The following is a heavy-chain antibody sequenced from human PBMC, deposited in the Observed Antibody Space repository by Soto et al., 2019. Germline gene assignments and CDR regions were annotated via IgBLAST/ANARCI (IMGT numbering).Heavy chain of an antibody. J-gene: IGHJ6*03. CDR3: AKSRDYYGSGSYMAKYYYYYMDV. Sequence: SETLSLTCTVSGGSISSYYWSWIRQPPGKGLEWIGYIYYSGRTNYNPSLKSRVTISVDTSNNQFSLKLSTMTAADTAVYYCAKSRDYYGSGSYMAKYYYYYMDVWGKGTTVTVSS. CDR2: IYYSGRT. D-gene: IGHD3-10*01. V-gene: IGHV4-59*08. CDR1: GGSISSYY.